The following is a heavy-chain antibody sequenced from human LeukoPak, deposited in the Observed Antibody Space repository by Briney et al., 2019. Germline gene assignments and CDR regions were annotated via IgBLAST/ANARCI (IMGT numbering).Heavy chain of an antibody. V-gene: IGHV3-20*04. CDR3: TRDVSWGTSYFDY. J-gene: IGHJ4*02. D-gene: IGHD1-1*01. CDR2: ISWNGGST. CDR1: GFTFDDHG. Sequence: GGSLRLSCTASGFTFDDHGMSWVRHAPGKGLEWVSNISWNGGSTGYIDSVKGRFTISRDNAKNSLYMQMNSLRVEDTAFYYCTRDVSWGTSYFDYWGQGILVTVSS.